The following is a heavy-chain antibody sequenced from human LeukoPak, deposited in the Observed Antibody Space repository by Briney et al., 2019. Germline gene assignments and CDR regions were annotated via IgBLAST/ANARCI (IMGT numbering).Heavy chain of an antibody. J-gene: IGHJ5*02. D-gene: IGHD4-17*01. CDR2: ITGDGGST. V-gene: IGHV3-43*02. Sequence: GGSLRLSCAASGFTFDDYAMHWVRQVPGKGLEWVSLITGDGGSTYYADSVKGRFTISRDNSNNALYLQMTSLRTEDTALYYCAKSVTTLTPVRFDPWGQGTLVTVSS. CDR1: GFTFDDYA. CDR3: AKSVTTLTPVRFDP.